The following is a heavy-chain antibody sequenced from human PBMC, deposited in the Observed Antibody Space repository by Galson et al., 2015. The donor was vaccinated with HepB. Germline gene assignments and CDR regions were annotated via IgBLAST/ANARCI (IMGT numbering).Heavy chain of an antibody. V-gene: IGHV3-23*01. Sequence: SLRLSCAASGFTFSSYAMGWVRQAPGKGLERVSAISGSGGSTYYADSVKGRFTISRDNAKNTLYLQMNSLRAEDTAVYYCAKGMDPFDYWGQGTLVTVSS. D-gene: IGHD3/OR15-3a*01. CDR2: ISGSGGST. J-gene: IGHJ4*02. CDR1: GFTFSSYA. CDR3: AKGMDPFDY.